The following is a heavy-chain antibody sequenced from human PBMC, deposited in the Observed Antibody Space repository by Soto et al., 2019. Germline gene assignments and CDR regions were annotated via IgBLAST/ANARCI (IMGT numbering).Heavy chain of an antibody. CDR2: INSDGSST. J-gene: IGHJ4*02. Sequence: EVQLVESGGGLVQPGGSLRLSCTASGFTFSTYWMHWVRQTPGKGLVWVSRINSDGSSTSYVDSVKGRFTISRDNAKNTRYLQMNSLRAEDTAVYYCARDSGHRGDYWGQGTLVTVSS. CDR1: GFTFSTYW. V-gene: IGHV3-74*01. D-gene: IGHD3-10*01. CDR3: ARDSGHRGDY.